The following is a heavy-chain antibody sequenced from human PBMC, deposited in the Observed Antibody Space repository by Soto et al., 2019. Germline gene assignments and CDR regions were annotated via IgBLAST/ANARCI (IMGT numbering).Heavy chain of an antibody. D-gene: IGHD2-21*02. CDR3: ARGPSCGGDCYLFDY. CDR2: INPGGGRT. J-gene: IGHJ4*02. CDR1: GYTFTSYY. Sequence: QVQLVQSGAEVTKPGASVKLSCKASGYTFTSYYIHWVRQAPGQGLEWVAMINPGGGRTKNAQMFQGRGTLTRDMSTGTVDMELSSLTPADTAVYYCARGPSCGGDCYLFDYWGQGSLVTVSS. V-gene: IGHV1-46*01.